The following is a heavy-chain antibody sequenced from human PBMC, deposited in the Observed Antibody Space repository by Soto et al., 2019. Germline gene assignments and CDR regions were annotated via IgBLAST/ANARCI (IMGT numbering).Heavy chain of an antibody. D-gene: IGHD6-13*01. CDR3: AHNFYSSSKYGEWFDP. CDR2: IYWDDDK. J-gene: IGHJ5*02. CDR1: GFSLSTSGVG. Sequence: QITLKESGPPLVKPTQTLTLTCTFSGFSLSTSGVGVGWIRQPPGKALEWLALIYWDDDKRYSPSLKSRLTITKDTSKNQVVLTMTNMDPVDTATYYCAHNFYSSSKYGEWFDPWGQGILVTVSS. V-gene: IGHV2-5*02.